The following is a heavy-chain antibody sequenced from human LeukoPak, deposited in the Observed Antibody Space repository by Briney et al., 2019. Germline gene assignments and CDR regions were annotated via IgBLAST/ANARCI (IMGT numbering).Heavy chain of an antibody. Sequence: GGSLRLSCAGSGFTFSRYKMNWFRQAPGKGLERVSSISSISTNIFYADSVKGRFTISRDNAKNSLYLQMNSLGAEDTAVYYCARDAQWLVPEGYFYYMDVWGKGTTVTVSS. J-gene: IGHJ6*03. D-gene: IGHD6-19*01. V-gene: IGHV3-21*01. CDR1: GFTFSRYK. CDR3: ARDAQWLVPEGYFYYMDV. CDR2: ISSISTNI.